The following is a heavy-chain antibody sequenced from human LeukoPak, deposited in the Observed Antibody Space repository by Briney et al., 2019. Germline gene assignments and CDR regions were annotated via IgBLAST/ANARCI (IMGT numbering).Heavy chain of an antibody. J-gene: IGHJ4*02. V-gene: IGHV1-69*05. CDR1: GGTFSSYA. D-gene: IGHD3-22*01. Sequence: ASVKVSCKASGGTFSSYAISWVRQAPGQGLEWMGGIIPIFGTANYAQKFQGRVTMTRDTSTSTVYMELSSLRSEDTAVYYCARDSSYYYDSSGYYYGYWGQGTLVTVSS. CDR2: IIPIFGTA. CDR3: ARDSSYYYDSSGYYYGY.